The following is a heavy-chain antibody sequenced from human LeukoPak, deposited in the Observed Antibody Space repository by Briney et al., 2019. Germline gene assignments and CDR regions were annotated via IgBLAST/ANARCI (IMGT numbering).Heavy chain of an antibody. CDR1: GFTFSSYS. J-gene: IGHJ4*02. V-gene: IGHV3-21*05. CDR2: ISSSSSYI. Sequence: GGSLRPSCAASGFTFSSYSMNWVRQAPGKGLEWVSYISSSSSYIYYADSVKGRFTISRDNAKNSLYLQMNSLRAEDTAVYYCARVWEYSGYDSNFDYWGQGTLVTVSS. D-gene: IGHD5-12*01. CDR3: ARVWEYSGYDSNFDY.